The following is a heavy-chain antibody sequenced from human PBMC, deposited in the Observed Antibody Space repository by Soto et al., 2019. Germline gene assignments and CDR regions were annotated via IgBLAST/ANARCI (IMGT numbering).Heavy chain of an antibody. CDR1: GGSISSSSYY. V-gene: IGHV4-39*01. CDR3: ARQGLRIMITFGGVIEDV. CDR2: IYYSGST. Sequence: SETLSLTCTVSGGSISSSSYYWGWIRQPPGKGLEWIGSIYYSGSTYYNPSLKSRVTISVDTSKNQFSLKLSSVTAADTAVYYCARQGLRIMITFGGVIEDVWGQGTTVTVSS. D-gene: IGHD3-16*02. J-gene: IGHJ6*02.